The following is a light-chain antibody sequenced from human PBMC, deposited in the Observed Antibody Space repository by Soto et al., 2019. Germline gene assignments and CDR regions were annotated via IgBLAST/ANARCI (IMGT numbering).Light chain of an antibody. CDR3: QQCNSFPLT. V-gene: IGKV1-12*01. J-gene: IGKJ4*01. CDR2: IVS. CDR1: QGISNW. Sequence: DFQLAQAPSSLSASVGPRVTITCRASQGISNWLAWYQQKPGKAPKVLVYIVSSLQSGVPSRFSGSRSETDFTLTITSLQPEDSATYYCQQCNSFPLTFGRGTKVDIK.